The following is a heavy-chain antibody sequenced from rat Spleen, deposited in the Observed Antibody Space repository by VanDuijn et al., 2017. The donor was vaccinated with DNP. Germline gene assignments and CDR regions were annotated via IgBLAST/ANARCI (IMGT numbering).Heavy chain of an antibody. D-gene: IGHD1-4*01. CDR2: IIYDGGNT. V-gene: IGHV5-7*01. CDR1: GFTFSDYA. J-gene: IGHJ2*01. CDR3: AGRPPPTRGPFDY. Sequence: EVQLVESGGGLVQPGRSLKLSCAASGFTFSDYAMAWVRQAPKKGLEWVATIIYDGGNTYYRDSVKGRFTISRDNAKSTLYLQMDSLRSDDTATYYCAGRPPPTRGPFDYWGQGVTVTVSS.